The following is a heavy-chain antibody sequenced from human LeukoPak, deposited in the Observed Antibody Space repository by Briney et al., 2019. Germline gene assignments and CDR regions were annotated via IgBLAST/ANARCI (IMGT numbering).Heavy chain of an antibody. Sequence: GASVKVSCKASGYTFTSYYMHWVRQAPGQGLEWMGIINPSGGSTSYAQKFQGRVTMTRDTSTSTVYMELSSLRSEGTAVYYCARGRDSGYGDYYFDYWGQGTLVTVSS. CDR1: GYTFTSYY. J-gene: IGHJ4*02. CDR3: ARGRDSGYGDYYFDY. CDR2: INPSGGST. D-gene: IGHD4-17*01. V-gene: IGHV1-46*01.